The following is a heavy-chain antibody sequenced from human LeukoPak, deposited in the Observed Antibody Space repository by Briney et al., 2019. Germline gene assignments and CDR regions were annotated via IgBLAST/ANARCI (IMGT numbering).Heavy chain of an antibody. V-gene: IGHV3-23*01. J-gene: IGHJ4*02. CDR1: GFSFSGHW. D-gene: IGHD6-13*01. Sequence: GGSLRLSCTASGFSFSGHWMHWARQLPGKGLDWVSGISGSDGSTYYADSVKGRFTISRDNSKNTLYLQMNSLRAEDTAVYYCAKERSGIPAAANYWGQGTLVTVSS. CDR3: AKERSGIPAAANY. CDR2: ISGSDGST.